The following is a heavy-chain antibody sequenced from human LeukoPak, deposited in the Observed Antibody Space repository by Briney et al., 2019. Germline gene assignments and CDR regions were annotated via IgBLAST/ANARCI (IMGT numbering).Heavy chain of an antibody. CDR2: INHSGST. CDR1: GGSFSGYY. CDR3: ARGLLHPRHDAFDI. J-gene: IGHJ3*02. V-gene: IGHV4-34*01. Sequence: SETLSLTCAVYGGSFSGYYWSWIRQPPGKGPEWIGEINHSGSTNYNPSLKSRVTISVDTSKNQFSLKLNSGTAADPPVYYCARGLLHPRHDAFDIWGQGTMVTVSS.